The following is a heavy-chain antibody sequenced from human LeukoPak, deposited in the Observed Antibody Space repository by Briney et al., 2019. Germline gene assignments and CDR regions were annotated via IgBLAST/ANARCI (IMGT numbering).Heavy chain of an antibody. CDR1: GYTFTGYY. V-gene: IGHV1-2*02. J-gene: IGHJ6*03. D-gene: IGHD5-24*01. CDR3: ARGGDGYPWGYYYYMDV. CDR2: INPNSGGT. Sequence: ASVKVSCKASGYTFTGYYMHWVRQAPGQGLEWMGWINPNSGGTNYAQKFQGRVTMTRDTSISTAYMELSRLRSDDTAVYYCARGGDGYPWGYYYYMDVWGKGTTVTVSS.